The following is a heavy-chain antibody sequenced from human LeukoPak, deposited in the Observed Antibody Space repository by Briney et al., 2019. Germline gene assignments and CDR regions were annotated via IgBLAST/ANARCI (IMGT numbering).Heavy chain of an antibody. CDR1: GGSIRGYY. CDR3: ARENSGSYREFDY. D-gene: IGHD1-26*01. V-gene: IGHV4-4*07. J-gene: IGHJ4*02. Sequence: SETLSLTCTVSGGSIRGYYWTWIGKPAGKGLNWIGRIYTSGSTNYNASLKSRVSMSVDTSKNQFSLKLSSVTAADTAVFYCARENSGSYREFDYWGQGTLVTVSS. CDR2: IYTSGST.